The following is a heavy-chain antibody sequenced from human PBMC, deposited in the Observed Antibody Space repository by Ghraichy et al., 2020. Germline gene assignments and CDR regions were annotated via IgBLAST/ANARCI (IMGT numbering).Heavy chain of an antibody. CDR3: ARQHRDYTNSLTWFNP. D-gene: IGHD4-11*01. V-gene: IGHV4-39*01. CDR2: IYYSGTP. J-gene: IGHJ5*02. CDR1: GDSISNSNYY. Sequence: SETLSLTCTVSGDSISNSNYYWGWIRQPPGQGLEWIGCIYYSGTPYYNSSLKRRVTISVDTSKNQFSLSLNSVTAADTALYYCARQHRDYTNSLTWFNPWGQGTLVLFPS.